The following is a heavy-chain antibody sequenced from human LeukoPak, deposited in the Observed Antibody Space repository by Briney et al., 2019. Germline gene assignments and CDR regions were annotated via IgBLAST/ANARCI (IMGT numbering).Heavy chain of an antibody. CDR1: GGSFSDYY. Sequence: SETLSLTCAVYGGSFSDYYWSWIRQPPGKGLEWIGEISHSGSTFYNPSLKSRVTISVDTSKNQFSLKLTSMTAADTAVYYCARAMNRSGDYLGFDPWGLGIVVTVSS. J-gene: IGHJ5*02. V-gene: IGHV4-34*01. CDR2: ISHSGST. D-gene: IGHD3-3*01. CDR3: ARAMNRSGDYLGFDP.